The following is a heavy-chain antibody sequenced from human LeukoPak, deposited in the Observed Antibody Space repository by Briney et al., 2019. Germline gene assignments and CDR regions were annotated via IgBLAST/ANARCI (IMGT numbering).Heavy chain of an antibody. CDR1: GFTFSYYG. CDR2: IQYDGTKK. V-gene: IGHV3-30*02. J-gene: IGHJ4*02. D-gene: IGHD2-2*02. CDR3: AKDIVLLSASIGGTPDY. Sequence: GGSLRLSCAASGFTFSYYGMHWVRQAPGKGLEWVAFIQYDGTKKYYADSLKGRFTISRDNSKNTLYVRMNSLRAEDTAVYYCAKDIVLLSASIGGTPDYWGQGTLVTVSP.